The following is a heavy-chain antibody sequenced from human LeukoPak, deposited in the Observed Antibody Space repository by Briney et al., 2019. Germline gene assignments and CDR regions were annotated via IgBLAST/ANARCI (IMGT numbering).Heavy chain of an antibody. CDR1: GESFSGYY. Sequence: PSETLSLTCAVYGESFSGYYWSWIRQPPGKGLEWIGEINHSGNTNYNPSLESRVTISVDTSKNQFSLRLSSVTAADTAVYYCARGLAFGVAAAFDIWGQGTMVTVSS. CDR3: ARGLAFGVAAAFDI. CDR2: INHSGNT. J-gene: IGHJ3*02. V-gene: IGHV4-34*01. D-gene: IGHD3-3*01.